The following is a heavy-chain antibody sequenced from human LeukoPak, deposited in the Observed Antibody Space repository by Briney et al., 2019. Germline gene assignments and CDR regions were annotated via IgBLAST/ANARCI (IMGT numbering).Heavy chain of an antibody. J-gene: IGHJ4*02. CDR3: ARTNPSFDY. CDR2: IFYSGST. CDR1: GGSISSYY. V-gene: IGHV4-59*08. Sequence: SETLSLTCTVSGGSISSYYRSWIRQPPGKGLEWIGYIFYSGSTNYNPSLKSRVTISVDTSKNQVSLKLRSVTAADTAVYYCARTNPSFDYWGQGTLVTVSS.